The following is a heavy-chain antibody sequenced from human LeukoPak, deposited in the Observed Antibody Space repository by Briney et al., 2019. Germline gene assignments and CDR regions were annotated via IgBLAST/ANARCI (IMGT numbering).Heavy chain of an antibody. CDR2: IIPIFGTA. Sequence: SVKVSCKASGGTFSSYAISWVRQAPGQGLEWMGRIIPIFGTANYAQKFQGRVTITTDESTSTAYMELSSLRSEDTAVYYCASRSGRGYSYGPRDYYMDVWGKGTTVSVSS. D-gene: IGHD5-18*01. J-gene: IGHJ6*03. CDR1: GGTFSSYA. V-gene: IGHV1-69*05. CDR3: ASRSGRGYSYGPRDYYMDV.